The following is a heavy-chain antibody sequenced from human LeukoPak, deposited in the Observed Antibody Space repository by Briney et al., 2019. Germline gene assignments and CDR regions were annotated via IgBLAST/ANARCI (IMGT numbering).Heavy chain of an antibody. CDR3: ARCQAAREFDY. V-gene: IGHV4-30-2*01. CDR1: GGSISSGGYY. CDR2: IYHSGST. D-gene: IGHD6-6*01. Sequence: SQTLSLTCTVSGGSISSGGYYWSWIRQPPGKGLEWIGYIYHSGSTYYNPSLKSRVTISVDRSKNQFSLKLSSLTAADTAVYYCARCQAAREFDYWGQGTLVTVSS. J-gene: IGHJ4*02.